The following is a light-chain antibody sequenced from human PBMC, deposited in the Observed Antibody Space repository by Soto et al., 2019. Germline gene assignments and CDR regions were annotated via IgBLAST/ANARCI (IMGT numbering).Light chain of an antibody. V-gene: IGKV3-11*01. Sequence: EIVLTQSPATLSLSPGERATLSCWASQSISSYLAWYQQKPGQAPRLLIYDTSNRATGIPARFSGSGSGTDFTLTISSLEPEDFAVYYCQQRSNWPPLTFGGGTKVEIK. CDR3: QQRSNWPPLT. CDR1: QSISSY. CDR2: DTS. J-gene: IGKJ4*01.